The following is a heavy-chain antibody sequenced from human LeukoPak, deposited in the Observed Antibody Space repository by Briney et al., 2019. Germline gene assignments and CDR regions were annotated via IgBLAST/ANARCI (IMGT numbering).Heavy chain of an antibody. CDR2: INHSGST. D-gene: IGHD2-2*01. CDR1: GGSFSGYY. CDR3: ARGPDTVVVPAATWFDP. Sequence: PSETLSLICAVYGGSFSGYYWSWIRQPPGKGLEWIGEINHSGSTNYNPSLKSRVTISVDTSKNQFSLNLSSVTAADTAVYYCARGPDTVVVPAATWFDPWGQGTLVTVSS. J-gene: IGHJ5*02. V-gene: IGHV4-34*01.